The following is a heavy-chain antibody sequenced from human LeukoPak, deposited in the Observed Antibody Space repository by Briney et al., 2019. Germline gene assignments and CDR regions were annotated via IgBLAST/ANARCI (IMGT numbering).Heavy chain of an antibody. D-gene: IGHD6-19*01. CDR2: TYYRSKWYN. CDR3: ARGPVEQWPVSSGKVYYYYGMDV. V-gene: IGHV6-1*01. Sequence: SQTLSLTCAISGDSVSSNSAAWNWIRQSPSRGLEWLGRTYYRSKWYNDYAVSVKSRITINPDTSKNQFSLQLNSVTPEDTAVYYCARGPVEQWPVSSGKVYYYYGMDVWGKGTTVTVSS. J-gene: IGHJ6*04. CDR1: GDSVSSNSAA.